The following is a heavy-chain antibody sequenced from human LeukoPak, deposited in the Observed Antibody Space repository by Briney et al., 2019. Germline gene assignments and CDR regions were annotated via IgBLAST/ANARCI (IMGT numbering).Heavy chain of an antibody. J-gene: IGHJ4*02. Sequence: SVKVSCKASGGTFSSYAISWVRQAPGQGLEWMGWIIPILGSANYAQSFQGRVTTTADESTSTAYMELSSLRSEDTAVYYCASSSRTYSSTDYWGQGTLVTVSS. CDR1: GGTFSSYA. V-gene: IGHV1-69*11. CDR3: ASSSRTYSSTDY. CDR2: IIPILGSA. D-gene: IGHD6-13*01.